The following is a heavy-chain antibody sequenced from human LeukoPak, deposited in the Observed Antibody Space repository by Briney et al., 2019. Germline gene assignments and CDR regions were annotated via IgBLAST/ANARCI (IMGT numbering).Heavy chain of an antibody. CDR3: ARRRHHFDYYDV. CDR1: GDSFTSTNYW. V-gene: IGHV4-39*01. CDR2: IQSTGRT. D-gene: IGHD3-10*01. Sequence: PSETLSLTCTVSGDSFTSTNYWWDWVRLPPGKGLEWIGAIQSTGRTFSNPSLKSRVTISVDTSKKQFSLDLRSATAADTAVYYCARRRHHFDYYDVWGQGTRVNVSS. J-gene: IGHJ3*01.